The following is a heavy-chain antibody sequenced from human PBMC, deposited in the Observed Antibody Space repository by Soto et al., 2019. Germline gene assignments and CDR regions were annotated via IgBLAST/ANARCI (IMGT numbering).Heavy chain of an antibody. V-gene: IGHV3-23*01. D-gene: IGHD3-22*01. CDR3: AKVVRDIAYDSSGYYDY. Sequence: EVQLLESGGGLVQPGGSLRLSCAPSGFTFGSYAMSWVRQDPGKGLEWVSAISGSGGITYYADSVKGRFTISRDNSTNTLALRMNRLRAEDTAGYYCAKVVRDIAYDSSGYYDYWGQGTLVTVSS. CDR1: GFTFGSYA. CDR2: ISGSGGIT. J-gene: IGHJ4*02.